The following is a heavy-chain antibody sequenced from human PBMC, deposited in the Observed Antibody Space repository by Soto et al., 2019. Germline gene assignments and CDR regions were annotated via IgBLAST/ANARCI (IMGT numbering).Heavy chain of an antibody. CDR1: GADINTYS. V-gene: IGHV4-4*07. J-gene: IGHJ6*02. CDR2: IYTSASI. CDR3: ARDREAGYNFYYGMDV. Sequence: SETLSLTXSVSGADINTYSWTWIRQPAGKGLEWIGRIYTSASINYNPSLRGRVTLSVDTSTNQVSLKLASVTAADTAVYYCARDREAGYNFYYGMDVWGQGTTVTVSS. D-gene: IGHD6-19*01.